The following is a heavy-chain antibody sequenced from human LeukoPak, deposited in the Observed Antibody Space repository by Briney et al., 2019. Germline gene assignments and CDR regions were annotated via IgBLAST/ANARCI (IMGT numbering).Heavy chain of an antibody. CDR1: GYTFTGYY. CDR3: ARDNSIHERGWWFDP. Sequence: ASVKVSCKASGYTFTGYYMHWVRQAPGQGLEWMGWINPNSGGTNYAQKFQGRIIMTRDVSTTTDYMELSSLKSDDTAVYYCARDNSIHERGWWFDPWGQGTLVTVSS. V-gene: IGHV1-2*02. D-gene: IGHD4-23*01. J-gene: IGHJ5*02. CDR2: INPNSGGT.